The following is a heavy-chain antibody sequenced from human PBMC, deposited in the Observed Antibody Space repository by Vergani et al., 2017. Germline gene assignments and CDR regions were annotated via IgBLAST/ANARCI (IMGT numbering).Heavy chain of an antibody. Sequence: EVQLLESGGGLVQPGGSPRLSCAASGFTFSSYAMSWVRQAPGKGLEWVSAISGSGGSTYYADSVKGRFTISRDNAKNSLYLQMNSLRAEDTAVYYCARDQVVVVAATRAVNYYYGMDVWGQGTTVTVSS. CDR3: ARDQVVVVAATRAVNYYYGMDV. CDR2: ISGSGGST. J-gene: IGHJ6*02. V-gene: IGHV3-23*01. CDR1: GFTFSSYA. D-gene: IGHD2-15*01.